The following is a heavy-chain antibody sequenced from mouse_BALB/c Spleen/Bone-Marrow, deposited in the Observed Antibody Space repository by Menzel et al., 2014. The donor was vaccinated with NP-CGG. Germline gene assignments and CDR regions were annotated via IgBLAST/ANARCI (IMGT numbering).Heavy chain of an antibody. CDR2: ISRGSSTI. D-gene: IGHD1-1*01. Sequence: EVNVVESGGGLVQPGGSRKLSCAASGFTSSGFGMHWVRQAPEKGLEWVAYISRGSSTIYYADTVKGRFTISRDNPKNTLFLQMTSLRSEDTAMYYCARSGITTGSYWYFDIWGAGTTVTVSS. V-gene: IGHV5-17*02. CDR3: ARSGITTGSYWYFDI. J-gene: IGHJ1*01. CDR1: GFTSSGFG.